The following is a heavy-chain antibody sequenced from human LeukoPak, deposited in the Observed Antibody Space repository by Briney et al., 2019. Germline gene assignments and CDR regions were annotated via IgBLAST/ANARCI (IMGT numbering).Heavy chain of an antibody. CDR1: GFTFSSYA. D-gene: IGHD6-19*01. CDR3: ARGHSSGWFLDY. J-gene: IGHJ4*02. Sequence: GRSLRLSCAASGFTFSSYAMHWVRQAPGKGLEWVAVISYDGSNKYYADSVKGRFTISGDNSKNTLYLQMNSLRAEDTAVYYCARGHSSGWFLDYWGQGTLVTVSS. V-gene: IGHV3-30*04. CDR2: ISYDGSNK.